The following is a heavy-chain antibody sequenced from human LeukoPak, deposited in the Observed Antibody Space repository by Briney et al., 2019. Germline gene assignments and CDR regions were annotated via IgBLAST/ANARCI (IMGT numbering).Heavy chain of an antibody. CDR1: GGSISSGGYY. D-gene: IGHD3-10*01. CDR2: IYYSGST. J-gene: IGHJ4*02. Sequence: SQTLSLTCTVSGGSISSGGYYWSRIRQHPGKGLEWIGYIYYSGSTYYNPSLKSRVTISVDTSKNQFSLKLSSVTAADTAVYYCAREGVVRGKGEQFDYWGQGTLVTVSS. CDR3: AREGVVRGKGEQFDY. V-gene: IGHV4-31*03.